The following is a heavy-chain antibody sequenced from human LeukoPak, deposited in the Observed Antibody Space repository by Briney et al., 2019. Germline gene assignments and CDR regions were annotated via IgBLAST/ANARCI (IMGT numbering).Heavy chain of an antibody. V-gene: IGHV1-18*01. CDR2: ISAYNGNT. Sequence: VASVKVSCKASGYTFTSYDINWVRQATGQGLEWMGWISAYNGNTNYAQKFQGRVTITADKSTSTAYMELSSLRSEDTAVYYCNYYDSSGYPVGKRYFDYWGQGTLVTVSS. D-gene: IGHD3-22*01. J-gene: IGHJ4*02. CDR3: NYYDSSGYPVGKRYFDY. CDR1: GYTFTSYD.